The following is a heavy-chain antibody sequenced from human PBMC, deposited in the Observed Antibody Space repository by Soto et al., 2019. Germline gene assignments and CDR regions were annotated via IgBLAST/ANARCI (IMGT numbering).Heavy chain of an antibody. J-gene: IGHJ3*02. CDR2: IYYRGST. CDR1: GGSISSYY. D-gene: IGHD2-2*01. V-gene: IGHV4-59*01. Sequence: SETLSLTCTVSGGSISSYYWSWIRQPPGKGLEWIGNIYYRGSTNYNPSLKSRVTISVDTSKNQFSLKLSSVTAADTPVYNCGRSLPAARDRAFDMGGKGKMVT. CDR3: GRSLPAARDRAFDM.